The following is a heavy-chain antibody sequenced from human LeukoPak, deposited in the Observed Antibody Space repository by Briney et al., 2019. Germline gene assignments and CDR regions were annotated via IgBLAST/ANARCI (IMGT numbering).Heavy chain of an antibody. CDR1: GGSISSYY. J-gene: IGHJ4*02. CDR2: IYYSGST. V-gene: IGHV4-59*01. D-gene: IGHD3-9*01. Sequence: PSETLSLTCTVSGGSISSYYWSWIRQPPGKGLEWIGYIYYSGSTNYNPSLKSRVTISVDTSKNQFSLKLSSVTAADTAVYYCARGILTGYYFPHFDYWGQGTLVTVSS. CDR3: ARGILTGYYFPHFDY.